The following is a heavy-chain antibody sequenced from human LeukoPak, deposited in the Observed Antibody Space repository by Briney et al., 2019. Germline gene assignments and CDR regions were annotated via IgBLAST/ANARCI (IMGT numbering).Heavy chain of an antibody. Sequence: ASVKVSCKASGYTFTSYYMHWVRQAPGQGLEWMGIINPSGGSTSYAQKFQGRVTMTRDTSTSTVYMELSSLRSEDTAVYYRARGKGVLRFLEWLPTSPDWFDPWGQGTLVTVSS. CDR3: ARGKGVLRFLEWLPTSPDWFDP. J-gene: IGHJ5*02. D-gene: IGHD3-3*01. CDR2: INPSGGST. V-gene: IGHV1-46*01. CDR1: GYTFTSYY.